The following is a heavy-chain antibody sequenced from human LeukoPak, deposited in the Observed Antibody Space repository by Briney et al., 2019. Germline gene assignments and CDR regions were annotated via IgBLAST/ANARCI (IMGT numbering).Heavy chain of an antibody. Sequence: GSGPTLVNPTQTLTLTCTFSGFSLSTSGVGVGWIRQPPGKALEWLALIYWNDDERYSPSLKSRLTIIKDTSNNQVVLTMTNMDPVDTATYYCAHRSVPYYDLLTGYFKVLSHYYFDYWAQGTLVTVSS. CDR2: IYWNDDE. CDR3: AHRSVPYYDLLTGYFKVLSHYYFDY. V-gene: IGHV2-5*01. CDR1: GFSLSTSGVG. D-gene: IGHD3-9*01. J-gene: IGHJ4*02.